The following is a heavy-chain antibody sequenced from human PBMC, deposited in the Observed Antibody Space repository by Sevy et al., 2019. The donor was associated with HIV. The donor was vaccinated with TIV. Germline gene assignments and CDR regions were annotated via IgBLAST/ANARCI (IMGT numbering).Heavy chain of an antibody. CDR3: AITVH. J-gene: IGHJ3*01. D-gene: IGHD1-1*01. CDR1: GFTFSRFG. CDR2: ISNDGSNK. V-gene: IGHV3-30*03. Sequence: GGSLRLSCAVSGFTFSRFGMHWVRQAQSKGLEWVAHISNDGSNKYYTDSVKGVFTISRDNSKNTLYLQMDSLRAEEMAVYYCAITVHWGQGTMVTVSS.